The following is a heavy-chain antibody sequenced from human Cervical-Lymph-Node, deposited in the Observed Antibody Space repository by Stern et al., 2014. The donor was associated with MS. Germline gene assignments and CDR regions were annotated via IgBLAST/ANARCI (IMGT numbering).Heavy chain of an antibody. CDR3: ARGNYDVLTDNGGHGFDI. CDR1: GGSISSGNYY. D-gene: IGHD3-9*01. CDR2: IYSSGST. J-gene: IGHJ3*02. Sequence: VHLVESGPGLVKPSQTLSLTCTVSGGSISSGNYYWSWIRQPAGEGLEWIGRIYSSGSTQYNPPLKSRVTITTEPFPNQFSLRRSSVTAADTAVYYCARGNYDVLTDNGGHGFDIWGQGTMVTVSS. V-gene: IGHV4-61*02.